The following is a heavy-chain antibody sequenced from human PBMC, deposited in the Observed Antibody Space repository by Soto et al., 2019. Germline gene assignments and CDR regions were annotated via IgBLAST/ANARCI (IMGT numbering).Heavy chain of an antibody. V-gene: IGHV3-48*03. CDR2: ISSSGSTV. Sequence: GGSLRLSCVASGFTSSSSEMNWVRLAPGKGLEWVSYISSSGSTVYHADSVEGRLTISRDNAKNSLFLQMNSLRAEDTALYYCAREGSYDTMDYWGLGTLVTVSS. J-gene: IGHJ4*02. D-gene: IGHD3-22*01. CDR3: AREGSYDTMDY. CDR1: GFTSSSSE.